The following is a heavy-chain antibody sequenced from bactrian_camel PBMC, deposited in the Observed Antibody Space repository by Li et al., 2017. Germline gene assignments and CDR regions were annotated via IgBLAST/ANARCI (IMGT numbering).Heavy chain of an antibody. J-gene: IGHJ4*01. Sequence: QLVESGGGLVQPGGSLRLSCAASGFTFSSYWMYWVRQAPGKGLEWVSAINSGGGTTYYADSVKGRFTFSQDNDKNTVYLQMDSLKPEDTGMYYCAAVPRYLSWWPLTAGAVRGWGQGTQVTVS. CDR3: AAVPRYLSWWPLTAGAVRG. CDR1: GFTFSSYW. V-gene: IGHV3S25*01. CDR2: INSGGGTT. D-gene: IGHD7*01.